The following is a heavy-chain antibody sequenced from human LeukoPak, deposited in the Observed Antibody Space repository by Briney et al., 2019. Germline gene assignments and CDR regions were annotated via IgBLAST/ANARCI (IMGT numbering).Heavy chain of an antibody. Sequence: SETLSLTCTVSGGSISSYYWSWIRQPPGKGLEWIGYIYYSGSTNYNPSLKSRVTISVDTSKNHFSLKLSSVTAADTAVYYCARDLGSSFDYWGQGALVTVSS. J-gene: IGHJ4*02. CDR3: ARDLGSSFDY. D-gene: IGHD2/OR15-2a*01. V-gene: IGHV4-59*01. CDR2: IYYSGST. CDR1: GGSISSYY.